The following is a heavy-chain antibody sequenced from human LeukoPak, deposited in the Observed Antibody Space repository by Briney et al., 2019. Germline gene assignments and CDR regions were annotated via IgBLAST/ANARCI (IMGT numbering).Heavy chain of an antibody. Sequence: GGSLRLSCVPSGFSSTIYGMHWVRQAPGKGLEWVAVISYDGSNKYYADSVKGRFTISRDNSKNTLYLQMDSLRAEDTAVYYCAKSSSPRRYDTDGMDVWGQGTTVTVSS. J-gene: IGHJ6*02. CDR1: GFSSTIYG. CDR2: ISYDGSNK. CDR3: AKSSSPRRYDTDGMDV. D-gene: IGHD5-12*01. V-gene: IGHV3-33*05.